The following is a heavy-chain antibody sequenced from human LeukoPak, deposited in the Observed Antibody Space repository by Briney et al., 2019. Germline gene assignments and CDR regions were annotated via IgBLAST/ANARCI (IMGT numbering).Heavy chain of an antibody. V-gene: IGHV4-59*01. Sequence: SETLSLTCTVSGGSISSYYWSWIRQPPGKGLEWIGYIYYSGSTNYNPSLKSRVTISVDTSKNQFSLKLSSVTAADTAVYYRARGSDDYDFWSGYPMDVWGKGTTVTVSS. CDR2: IYYSGST. CDR3: ARGSDDYDFWSGYPMDV. J-gene: IGHJ6*03. CDR1: GGSISSYY. D-gene: IGHD3-3*01.